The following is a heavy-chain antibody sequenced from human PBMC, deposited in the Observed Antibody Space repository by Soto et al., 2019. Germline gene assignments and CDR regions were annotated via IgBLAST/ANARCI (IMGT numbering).Heavy chain of an antibody. CDR3: ARGGAMGVDY. V-gene: IGHV3-74*01. CDR1: GVTFNTHW. CDR2: IYFDGITT. J-gene: IGHJ4*02. D-gene: IGHD1-26*01. Sequence: XGSLRLSCTASGVTFNTHWMHWVRQAPGKGLVWVSRIYFDGITTNYADSVKGRLTVSRDNAKNTVYLHVNTLRDEDTAVYYCARGGAMGVDYWGRGTLVTVSS.